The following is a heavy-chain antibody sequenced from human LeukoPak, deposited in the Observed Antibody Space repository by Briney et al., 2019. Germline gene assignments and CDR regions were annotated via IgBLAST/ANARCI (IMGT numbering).Heavy chain of an antibody. Sequence: ASVKVSCKVSGYTLTELSMHWVRQAPRKGLEWMGGFDPEDGETIYAQKFQGRVTMTEDTSTDTAYMELSSLRSEDTAVYYCATGVRYSSGWYYFDYWGQGTLVTVSS. V-gene: IGHV1-24*01. CDR3: ATGVRYSSGWYYFDY. J-gene: IGHJ4*02. CDR2: FDPEDGET. D-gene: IGHD6-19*01. CDR1: GYTLTELS.